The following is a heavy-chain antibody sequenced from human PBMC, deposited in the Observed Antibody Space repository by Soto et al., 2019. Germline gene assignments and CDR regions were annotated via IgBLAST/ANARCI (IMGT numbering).Heavy chain of an antibody. D-gene: IGHD6-13*01. V-gene: IGHV2-5*01. CDR1: GFSLSTSGVG. CDR3: AHMRGSSSSFDY. Sequence: SGPTLVNPTQTLTLTCTFSGFSLSTSGVGVGWIRQPPGKALEWLALIYWNDDKWYSPSLKSRLTITKDTSENQVVLTVTNMDPVDTAIYYCAHMRGSSSSFDYWGQGTLVTVSA. J-gene: IGHJ4*02. CDR2: IYWNDDK.